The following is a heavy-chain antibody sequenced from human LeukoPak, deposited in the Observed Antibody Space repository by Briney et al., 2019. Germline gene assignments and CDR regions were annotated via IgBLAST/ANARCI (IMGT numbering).Heavy chain of an antibody. J-gene: IGHJ3*02. D-gene: IGHD3-10*01. CDR3: ARVRITMVRGVIIYDAFDI. CDR1: GGTFSSYA. V-gene: IGHV1-69*13. CDR2: IIPIFGTA. Sequence: SVKVSCKASGGTFSSYAISWVRQAPGQGLEWMGGIIPIFGTANYAQKFQGRVTITADESTSTAYMELSSLRSEDTAVYYCARVRITMVRGVIIYDAFDIWGQGTMVTVSS.